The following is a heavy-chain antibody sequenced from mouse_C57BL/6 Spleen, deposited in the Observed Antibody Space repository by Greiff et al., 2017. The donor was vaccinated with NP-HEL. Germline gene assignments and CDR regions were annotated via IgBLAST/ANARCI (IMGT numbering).Heavy chain of an antibody. CDR1: GYTFTSYD. CDR2: IYPRDGST. D-gene: IGHD3-3*01. J-gene: IGHJ4*01. V-gene: IGHV1-85*01. Sequence: QVQLKQPGPELVKPGASVKLSCKASGYTFTSYDINWVKQRPGKGLEWIGWIYPRDGSTKYNEKFKGKATLTVDTSSSTAYMKLHSLTSEDSAVYFCARIRDKAMDYWGQGTSVTVSS. CDR3: ARIRDKAMDY.